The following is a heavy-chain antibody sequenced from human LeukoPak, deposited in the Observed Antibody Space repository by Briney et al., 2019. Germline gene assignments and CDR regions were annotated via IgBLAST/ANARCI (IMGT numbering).Heavy chain of an antibody. CDR3: ARDRADGDYGFDY. V-gene: IGHV3-33*01. Sequence: GGSLRLSCAASGFTFSSYGMHWVRRAPGKGLEWVAVIWYDGSNKYYADSVKGRFTISRDNSKNTLYLQMNSLRAEDTAVYYCARDRADGDYGFDYWGQGTLVTVSS. D-gene: IGHD4-17*01. CDR2: IWYDGSNK. CDR1: GFTFSSYG. J-gene: IGHJ4*02.